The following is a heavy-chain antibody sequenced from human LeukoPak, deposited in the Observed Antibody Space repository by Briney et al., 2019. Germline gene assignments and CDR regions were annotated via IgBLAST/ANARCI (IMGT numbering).Heavy chain of an antibody. D-gene: IGHD3-10*01. CDR1: GFTVSGNY. CDR2: TYSDGNT. V-gene: IGHV3-53*01. Sequence: GSLRLSCAASGFTVSGNYMSWVRQAPGKGLEWVSVTYSDGNTYYADSVKGRFTISRDNSKNALYLQMNNLRDEDTAVYYCARERYVSGSSEFWGQGTLVTVSS. J-gene: IGHJ4*02. CDR3: ARERYVSGSSEF.